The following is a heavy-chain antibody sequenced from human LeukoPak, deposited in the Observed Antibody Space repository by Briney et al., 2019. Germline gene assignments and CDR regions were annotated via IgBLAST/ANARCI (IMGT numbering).Heavy chain of an antibody. CDR3: GKDTSPGGLDY. CDR1: GFTFDDYA. J-gene: IGHJ4*02. CDR2: ISWNSGSI. D-gene: IGHD2-15*01. Sequence: HPGGSLRLSCAASGFTFDDYAMHWVRQAPGKGLEWVSGISWNSGSIGYADSVKGRFTISRDNAKNTLFLQMNSLRPEDTALYYCGKDTSPGGLDYWGQGTLVTVSS. V-gene: IGHV3-9*01.